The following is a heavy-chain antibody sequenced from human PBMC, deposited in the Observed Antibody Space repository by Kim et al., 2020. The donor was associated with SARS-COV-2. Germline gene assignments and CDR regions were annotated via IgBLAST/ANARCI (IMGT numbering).Heavy chain of an antibody. Sequence: GGSLRLSCTASGFTFSSYWMHWVRQAPGKGLVWFSRINSDGSSTSYADSVKGRFTISRDNAKNTLYLQMNSLRAEDTAVYYCAREGLAVTAPFDYWGQGTLVTVSS. CDR3: AREGLAVTAPFDY. J-gene: IGHJ4*02. D-gene: IGHD2-21*02. CDR2: INSDGSST. CDR1: GFTFSSYW. V-gene: IGHV3-74*01.